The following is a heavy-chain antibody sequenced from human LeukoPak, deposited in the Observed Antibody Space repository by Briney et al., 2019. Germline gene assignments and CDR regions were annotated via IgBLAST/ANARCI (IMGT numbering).Heavy chain of an antibody. V-gene: IGHV1-18*01. CDR2: ISAYNGNT. D-gene: IGHD3-3*01. CDR3: ATPKLYYDSSSYYYYGMDV. Sequence: GASVKVSCKASGYTFTSYGISWVRQAPGQGLEWMGWISAYNGNTNYAQKLQGRVTMTTDTSTSTAYMELRSLRSDDTAVYYCATPKLYYDSSSYYYYGMDVWGQGTTVTVSS. CDR1: GYTFTSYG. J-gene: IGHJ6*02.